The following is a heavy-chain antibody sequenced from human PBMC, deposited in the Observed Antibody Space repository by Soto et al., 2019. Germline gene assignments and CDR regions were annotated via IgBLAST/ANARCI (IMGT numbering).Heavy chain of an antibody. Sequence: SETLSLTCAVYGGSFSGYYWSWIRQPPGKGLEWIGETNHSGSTNYNPSLKSRVTISVDTSKNQFSLKLSSVTAADTAVYYCARGAGSGYSYGTGWFDPWGQGTSVTVSS. CDR3: ARGAGSGYSYGTGWFDP. CDR2: TNHSGST. J-gene: IGHJ5*02. CDR1: GGSFSGYY. V-gene: IGHV4-34*01. D-gene: IGHD5-18*01.